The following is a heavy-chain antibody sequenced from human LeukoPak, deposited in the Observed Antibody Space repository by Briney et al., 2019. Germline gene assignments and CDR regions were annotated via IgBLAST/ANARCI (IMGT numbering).Heavy chain of an antibody. J-gene: IGHJ4*02. CDR1: GGSFSGYY. CDR3: ARGPTRPERYCSGGSCNDY. V-gene: IGHV4-34*01. CDR2: INHSGST. D-gene: IGHD2-15*01. Sequence: SETLSLTCAVYGGSFSGYYWSWIRQPPGKGLEWIGEINHSGSTNYNPSLKSRVTISVDTSKNQFSLKLSSVTAADTAVYYCARGPTRPERYCSGGSCNDYWGQGTLVTVSS.